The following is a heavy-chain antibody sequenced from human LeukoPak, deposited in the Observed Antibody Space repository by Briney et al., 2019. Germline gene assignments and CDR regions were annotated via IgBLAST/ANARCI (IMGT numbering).Heavy chain of an antibody. CDR2: IYYSGST. V-gene: IGHV4-61*01. CDR1: GASFSSSSFR. CDR3: ARYAQADWFDP. D-gene: IGHD2-2*01. J-gene: IGHJ5*02. Sequence: SETLSLTCSVSGASFSSSSFRWNWVRQPPGRGLEWIGYIYYSGSTNYNPSLKSRVTISVDTSKNQFSLKRSSVTAADTAVYYCARYAQADWFDPWGQGTLVTVSS.